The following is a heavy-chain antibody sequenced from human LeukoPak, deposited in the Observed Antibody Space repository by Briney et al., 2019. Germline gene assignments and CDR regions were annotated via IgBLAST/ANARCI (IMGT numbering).Heavy chain of an antibody. Sequence: ASVKVSCKASGYTFTGYYMHWVRQAPGQGLEWMGWINPNSGGTNYAQKFQGRVTMARDTSISTAYMELSRLRSDDTAVYYCARDEAYFEWLSPYYYYYYMDVWGKGTTVTVSS. D-gene: IGHD3-9*01. V-gene: IGHV1-2*02. J-gene: IGHJ6*03. CDR2: INPNSGGT. CDR3: ARDEAYFEWLSPYYYYYYMDV. CDR1: GYTFTGYY.